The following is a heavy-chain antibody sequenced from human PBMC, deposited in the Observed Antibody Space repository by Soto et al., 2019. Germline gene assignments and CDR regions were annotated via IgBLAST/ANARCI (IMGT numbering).Heavy chain of an antibody. CDR2: ISAYNGNT. Sequence: GASVKVSCKASGYTFTSYGISWVRQAPGQGLEWMGWISAYNGNTNYAQKLQGRVTMTTDTSTSTAYMELRSLRSDDTAVYYCARDGEAGYCSGGSCYSAPWFDPWGQGTLVTVS. J-gene: IGHJ5*02. CDR1: GYTFTSYG. CDR3: ARDGEAGYCSGGSCYSAPWFDP. V-gene: IGHV1-18*01. D-gene: IGHD2-15*01.